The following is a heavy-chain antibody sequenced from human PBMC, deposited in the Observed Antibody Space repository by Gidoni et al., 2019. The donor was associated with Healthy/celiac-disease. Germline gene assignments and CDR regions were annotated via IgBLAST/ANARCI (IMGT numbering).Heavy chain of an antibody. Sequence: QVQLVESGGGVVQPGRSLRLSCAASGFTFSSYAMHWVRQAPGKGLEWVAVISYDGSNKYSADSVKGRFTISRDKSKNTLYLQMNSLRAEDTAVYYCARDLTIAAAGGYWGQGTLVTVSS. J-gene: IGHJ4*02. CDR2: ISYDGSNK. CDR1: GFTFSSYA. CDR3: ARDLTIAAAGGY. V-gene: IGHV3-30-3*01. D-gene: IGHD6-13*01.